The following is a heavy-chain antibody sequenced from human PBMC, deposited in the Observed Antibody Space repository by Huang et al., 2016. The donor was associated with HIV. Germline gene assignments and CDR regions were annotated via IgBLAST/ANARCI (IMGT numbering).Heavy chain of an antibody. D-gene: IGHD6-13*01. Sequence: QVQLVESGGGVVQPGRSLRISCAASGFTFSSYGMHWVRQAPGKVLEWVAVISYDAKTKYYADSVKGRFSISRDNSKTTVYLQLNSLRLEDTAVYYCAKGGSAAAVLDFWGQGTLVTVSS. CDR3: AKGGSAAAVLDF. J-gene: IGHJ4*02. V-gene: IGHV3-30*18. CDR1: GFTFSSYG. CDR2: ISYDAKTK.